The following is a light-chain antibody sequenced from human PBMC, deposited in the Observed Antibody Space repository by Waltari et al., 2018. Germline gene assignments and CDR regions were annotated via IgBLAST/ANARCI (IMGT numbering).Light chain of an antibody. J-gene: IGLJ1*01. Sequence: QSVLTQPPSASGTPGQRVTISCSGSSSNIGSNTVNWYQQLPGTAPKLLIYSNKQRPSGVPDRFSGSKSGTSASLAISGLQSGDEADYYCAAWDDSLNGPDYVFGTGTKVTVL. V-gene: IGLV1-44*01. CDR3: AAWDDSLNGPDYV. CDR1: SSNIGSNT. CDR2: SNK.